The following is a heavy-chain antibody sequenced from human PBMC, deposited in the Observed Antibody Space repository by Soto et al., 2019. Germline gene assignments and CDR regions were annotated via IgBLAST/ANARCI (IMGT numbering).Heavy chain of an antibody. V-gene: IGHV3-23*01. CDR2: ISDTSIDT. CDR1: RFTFGDYP. Sequence: GSLRLSCVASRFTFGDYPMNWVRQAPGKGLEWVSGISDTSIDTYYADSVKGRFTISRDNSQSMLFLHTSSLRAEDTALYYCAIPAATPFGDFVFDRWGQGTLVTVSS. J-gene: IGHJ5*02. CDR3: AIPAATPFGDFVFDR. D-gene: IGHD4-17*01.